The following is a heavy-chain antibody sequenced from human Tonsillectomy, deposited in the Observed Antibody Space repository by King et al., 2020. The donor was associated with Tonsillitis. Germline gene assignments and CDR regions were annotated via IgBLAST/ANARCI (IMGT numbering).Heavy chain of an antibody. CDR3: ARSTIMDSDLDY. Sequence: TLKESGPALVKPTQTLTLTCNFSGFSLSTRGMRVGWIRQPPGKALEWLARIDWDDNKFYNASLKTRLTISRVTSKNQVVLTMTNMNPVDTATYYCARSTIMDSDLDYWGQGTLVTVSS. CDR1: GFSLSTRGMR. CDR2: IDWDDNK. V-gene: IGHV2-70*04. D-gene: IGHD2-21*02. J-gene: IGHJ4*02.